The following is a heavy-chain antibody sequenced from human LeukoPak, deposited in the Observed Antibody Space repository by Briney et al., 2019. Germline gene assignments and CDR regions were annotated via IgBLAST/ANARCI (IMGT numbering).Heavy chain of an antibody. CDR2: IYYSGST. CDR3: ARQFWSFDY. V-gene: IGHV4-59*08. D-gene: IGHD2-8*02. CDR1: GGSISSYY. J-gene: IGHJ4*02. Sequence: PPETLSLTCTVSGGSISSYYWSWIWQPPGKGLEWIGYIYYSGSTNYNPSLKSRVTMSVDTSKNQFSLKLSSVTAADTAVYYCARQFWSFDYWGQGTLVTVSS.